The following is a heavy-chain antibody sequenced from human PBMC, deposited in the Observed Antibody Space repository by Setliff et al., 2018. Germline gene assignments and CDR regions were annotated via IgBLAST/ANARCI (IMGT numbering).Heavy chain of an antibody. CDR2: IDWDDDK. CDR1: GFSLSTSGMC. V-gene: IGHV2-70*12. J-gene: IGHJ6*03. CDR3: AHSRYDFWSGYYVMDV. D-gene: IGHD3-3*01. Sequence: SGPTLVNPTQTLTLTCTFSGFSLSTSGMCVSWIRQPPGQALEWLARIDWDDDKYYSTFLKTRLTITKDTSKNQVVLTMTNMDPVDTATYYCAHSRYDFWSGYYVMDVWGKGTTVTVSS.